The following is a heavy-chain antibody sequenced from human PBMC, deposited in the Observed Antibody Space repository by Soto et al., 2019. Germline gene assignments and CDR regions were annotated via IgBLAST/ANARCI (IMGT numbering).Heavy chain of an antibody. D-gene: IGHD3-3*01. CDR1: GNTLSGLP. CDR2: IVPNVGTV. CDR3: ARRDTSGFLRYFDN. Sequence: SVKVSCKVSGNTLSGLPMHWVRQAPGQGLEWMGGIVPNVGTVNYAQKFQGRVTITADKSTGTAYMELSSLRSEDTALYYCARRDTSGFLRYFDNWGQGTLGTVSS. V-gene: IGHV1-69*06. J-gene: IGHJ4*02.